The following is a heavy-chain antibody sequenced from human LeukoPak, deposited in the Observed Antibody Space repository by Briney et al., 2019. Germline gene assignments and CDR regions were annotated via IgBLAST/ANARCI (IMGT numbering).Heavy chain of an antibody. CDR3: ARLEEVVAATAYY. V-gene: IGHV5-51*01. CDR2: IYPGDSDT. Sequence: GESLKISCKGSGYSFTSYWIGWVRQMPGKGLEWMGIIYPGDSDTRYSPSFQGQVTISADKSISTAYLRWSSLKASDTAMYYCARLEEVVAATAYYWGQGTLVTVS. D-gene: IGHD2-15*01. J-gene: IGHJ4*02. CDR1: GYSFTSYW.